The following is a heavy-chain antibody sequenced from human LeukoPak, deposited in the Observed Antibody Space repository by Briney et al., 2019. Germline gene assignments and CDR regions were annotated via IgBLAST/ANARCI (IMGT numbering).Heavy chain of an antibody. CDR3: ARRYYYDSSGYNWFDP. D-gene: IGHD3-22*01. V-gene: IGHV1-18*01. CDR2: ISAYNGNT. CDR1: GYTFTSYG. J-gene: IGHJ5*02. Sequence: ASVKVSCKASGYTFTSYGISWVRQAPGQGLEWMGWISAYNGNTNYAQKLQGRVTMTTDTSTSTAYMELRSLRSEDTAVYYCARRYYYDSSGYNWFDPWGQGTLVTVSS.